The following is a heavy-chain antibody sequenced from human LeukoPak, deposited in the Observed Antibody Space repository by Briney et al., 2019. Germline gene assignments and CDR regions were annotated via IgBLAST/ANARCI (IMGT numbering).Heavy chain of an antibody. CDR1: GFTFSSYA. V-gene: IGHV3-23*01. J-gene: IGHJ6*03. CDR2: ISSSDGST. Sequence: GGSLRLSCAASGFTFSSYAMTWVRQAPGKGLEWVSSISSSDGSTYYADSVRGRFTISRDNSKNTLYLQMNSLRAEDTAVYYCARDPPILTGPYYYYMDVWGKGTTVTISS. CDR3: ARDPPILTGPYYYYMDV. D-gene: IGHD3-9*01.